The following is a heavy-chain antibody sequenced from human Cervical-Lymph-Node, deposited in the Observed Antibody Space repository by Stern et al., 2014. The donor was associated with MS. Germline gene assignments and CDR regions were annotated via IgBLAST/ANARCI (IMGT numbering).Heavy chain of an antibody. CDR2: INTNTGNP. V-gene: IGHV7-4-1*02. CDR3: ARDPHDYGDRFDY. D-gene: IGHD4-17*01. Sequence: QMQLVQSGSELKKPGASVKVSCKASGYSFTHFALNWVRHAPGQGLQWMGWINTNTGNPSYAQAFTGRFVFSLDTSVSTAYLQISSLKAEDTAVYYCARDPHDYGDRFDYWGQGTLVTVS. J-gene: IGHJ4*02. CDR1: GYSFTHFA.